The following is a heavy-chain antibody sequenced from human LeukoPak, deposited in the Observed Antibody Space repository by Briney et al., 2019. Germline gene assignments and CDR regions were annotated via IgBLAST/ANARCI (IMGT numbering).Heavy chain of an antibody. CDR3: ASVNTYYYDSSGYYWNY. CDR2: IIPIFGTA. J-gene: IGHJ4*02. Sequence: SVKVSCKASGGTLSSYAISWVRQAPGQGLEWMGGIIPIFGTANYAQKFQGRVTITADESTSTAYMELSSLPSEDTAVYYCASVNTYYYDSSGYYWNYWGQGTLVTVSS. V-gene: IGHV1-69*01. CDR1: GGTLSSYA. D-gene: IGHD3-22*01.